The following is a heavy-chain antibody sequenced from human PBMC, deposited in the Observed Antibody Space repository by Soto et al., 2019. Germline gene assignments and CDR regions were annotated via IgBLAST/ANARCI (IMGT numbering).Heavy chain of an antibody. Sequence: EVQLLESGGGLVQPGGSLRLSCAASGFTFSSYAMSWVRQAPGKGLEWVSAISGSGGSTYYADSVKGRFTISRDNSKNTLYLQMNSVRAEDTAVYYGATRMVGDMYRSSWGAFDIWGQGTMVTVSS. CDR2: ISGSGGST. D-gene: IGHD6-13*01. CDR1: GFTFSSYA. CDR3: ATRMVGDMYRSSWGAFDI. J-gene: IGHJ3*02. V-gene: IGHV3-23*01.